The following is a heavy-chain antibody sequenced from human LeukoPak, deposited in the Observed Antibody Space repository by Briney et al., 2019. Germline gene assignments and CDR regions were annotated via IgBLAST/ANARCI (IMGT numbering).Heavy chain of an antibody. Sequence: GGSLRLSCAASGFTFSSYSMNWVRQAPGKGLEWVSYNSSSSSYIYYADSVKGRFTISRDNAKNSLYLQMNSLRAEDTAVYYCARTITMIDAFDIWGQGTMVTVSS. CDR1: GFTFSSYS. V-gene: IGHV3-21*01. CDR2: NSSSSSYI. D-gene: IGHD3-22*01. CDR3: ARTITMIDAFDI. J-gene: IGHJ3*02.